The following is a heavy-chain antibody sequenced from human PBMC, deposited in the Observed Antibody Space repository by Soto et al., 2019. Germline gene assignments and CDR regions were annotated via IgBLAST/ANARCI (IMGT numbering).Heavy chain of an antibody. Sequence: GESLKLSCKGSGYSFTSYWISWVLQMPGKGLEWMGRIDPSDSYTNYSPSFQGHVTISADKSISTAYLQWSSLKASDTAMYYCASRVSYGMYTRANDAFDIWGQGTMVTV. CDR3: ASRVSYGMYTRANDAFDI. J-gene: IGHJ3*02. D-gene: IGHD1-20*01. CDR1: GYSFTSYW. CDR2: IDPSDSYT. V-gene: IGHV5-10-1*01.